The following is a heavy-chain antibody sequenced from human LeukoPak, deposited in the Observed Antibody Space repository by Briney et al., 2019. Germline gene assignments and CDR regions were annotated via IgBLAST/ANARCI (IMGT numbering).Heavy chain of an antibody. CDR2: IYSGGST. V-gene: IGHV3-66*01. Sequence: GGSLRLSCSASGFTFSSDCMSWVRQAPGKGLEWLSVIYSGGSTYYADSVKGRFTISRDNSKNTVYLQMNTLRVEDTAVYYCGIGRAVPASRSFDYWGQGTLVTVSS. CDR1: GFTFSSDC. CDR3: GIGRAVPASRSFDY. D-gene: IGHD2-21*02. J-gene: IGHJ4*02.